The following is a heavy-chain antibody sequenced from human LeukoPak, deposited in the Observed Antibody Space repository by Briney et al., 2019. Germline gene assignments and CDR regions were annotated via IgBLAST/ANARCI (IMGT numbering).Heavy chain of an antibody. D-gene: IGHD1-26*01. V-gene: IGHV4-59*01. CDR3: ARDHYGYYDAFDI. CDR1: GGSISNYY. CDR2: IYDSGNT. J-gene: IGHJ3*02. Sequence: SETLSLTCTVSGGSISNYYWSWIRQPPGKGLEWIGYIYDSGNTNYNPSLKSRVTISVDTSKNQFSLNLRSVTAADTAVYYCARDHYGYYDAFDIWGQGPMFTVSS.